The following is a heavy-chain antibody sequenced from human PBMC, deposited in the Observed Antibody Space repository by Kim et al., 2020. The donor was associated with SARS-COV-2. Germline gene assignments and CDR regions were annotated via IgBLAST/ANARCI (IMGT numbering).Heavy chain of an antibody. CDR1: GFTFSTYS. V-gene: IGHV3-21*01. Sequence: GGSLRLSCVASGFTFSTYSMNWVRQAPGKGLEWVSSISSSSSYISYADSVKGRFTISRDNAKNSLYLQMNSLRAEDTAVYYCAGEASNFDYWGQGTLVTV. CDR3: AGEASNFDY. J-gene: IGHJ4*02. CDR2: ISSSSSYI. D-gene: IGHD1-26*01.